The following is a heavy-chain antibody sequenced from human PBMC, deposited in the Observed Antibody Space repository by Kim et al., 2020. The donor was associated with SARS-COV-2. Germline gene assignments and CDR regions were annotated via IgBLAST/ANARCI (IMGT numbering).Heavy chain of an antibody. CDR3: ARGRYCSSTSCWDY. D-gene: IGHD2-2*01. V-gene: IGHV4-59*09. Sequence: NPSLKSRVTISVDTSKNQFSLKLSSVTAADTAVYYCARGRYCSSTSCWDYWGQGTLVTVSS. J-gene: IGHJ4*02.